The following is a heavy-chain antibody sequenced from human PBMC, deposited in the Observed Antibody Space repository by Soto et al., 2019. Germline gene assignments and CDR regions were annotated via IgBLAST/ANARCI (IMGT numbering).Heavy chain of an antibody. CDR2: IFPLTDIP. CDR3: ARGPLVVLNYFES. Sequence: QVQLVQSGTEVKKPGSSVKVSCKASGGTFRNYPINWVRQAPGQGLEWMGSIFPLTDIPDYAQNFQARLTISAAKYTSTAYMELGSLISGDTAMYFCARGPLVVLNYFESWGQGTLVTVSS. CDR1: GGTFRNYP. V-gene: IGHV1-69*02. J-gene: IGHJ4*02.